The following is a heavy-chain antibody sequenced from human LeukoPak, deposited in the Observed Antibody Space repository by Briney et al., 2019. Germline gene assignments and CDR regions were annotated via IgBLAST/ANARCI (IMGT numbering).Heavy chain of an antibody. Sequence: SVKVSCKASGYTFTGYYMHWVRQAPGQGLEWMGGIIPIFGTANYAQKFQGRVTITADKSTSTAYMELSSLRSEDTVVYYCARDKIGYYYMDVWGKGTTVTVSS. CDR2: IIPIFGTA. D-gene: IGHD2-21*01. CDR3: ARDKIGYYYMDV. J-gene: IGHJ6*03. V-gene: IGHV1-69*06. CDR1: GYTFTGYY.